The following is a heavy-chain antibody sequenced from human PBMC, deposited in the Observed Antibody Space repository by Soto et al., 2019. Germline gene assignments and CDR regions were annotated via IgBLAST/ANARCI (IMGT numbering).Heavy chain of an antibody. D-gene: IGHD3-10*01. Sequence: QVQLVQSGAEVKNPGSSVKVSCKASGDTFSSYTISWVRQAPGQGLEWMGRIIPILGIANYAQKFQGRVTITADKSTSTAYMELSSLRSEDTAVYYCASLMSSGYYYGMDVWGQGTTVTVSS. CDR1: GDTFSSYT. V-gene: IGHV1-69*02. J-gene: IGHJ6*02. CDR3: ASLMSSGYYYGMDV. CDR2: IIPILGIA.